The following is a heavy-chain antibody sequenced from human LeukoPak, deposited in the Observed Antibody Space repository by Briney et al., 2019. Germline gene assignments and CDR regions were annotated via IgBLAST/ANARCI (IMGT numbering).Heavy chain of an antibody. CDR1: GYTFTGYY. CDR2: INPNSGGT. V-gene: IGHV1-2*02. D-gene: IGHD6-13*01. J-gene: IGHJ5*02. CDR3: APAAAGSSGFDP. Sequence: ASVKVSCKASGYTFTGYYMHWVRQAPGQGLEWMGWINPNSGGTNYAQKFQGRVTMTRDTSISTAYMELSRLRSDDTAVYYCAPAAAGSSGFDPWGQGTLVTVSS.